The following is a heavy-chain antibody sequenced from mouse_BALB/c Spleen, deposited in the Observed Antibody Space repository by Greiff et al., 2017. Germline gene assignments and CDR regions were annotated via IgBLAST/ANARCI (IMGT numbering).Heavy chain of an antibody. V-gene: IGHV1-15*01. J-gene: IGHJ3*01. CDR3: TRVWDLSY. CDR2: IDPETGGT. CDR1: GYTFTDYE. Sequence: QVQLKQSGAELVRPGASVTLSCKASGYTFTDYEMHWVKQTPVHGLEWIGAIDPETGGTAYNQKFKGKATLTADKSSSTAYMELRSLTSEDSAVYYCTRVWDLSYWGQGTLVTVSA. D-gene: IGHD4-1*01.